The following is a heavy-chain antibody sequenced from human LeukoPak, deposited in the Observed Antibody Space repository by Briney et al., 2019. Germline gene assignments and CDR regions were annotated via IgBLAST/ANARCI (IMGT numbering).Heavy chain of an antibody. CDR2: IYYSGST. J-gene: IGHJ3*02. V-gene: IGHV4-59*01. CDR3: ARASPGGYSYGFDAFDI. D-gene: IGHD5-18*01. Sequence: SETLSLTCAVYGGSFSGYYWSWIRQPPGKGLEWIGYIYYSGSTNYNPSLKSRVTISVDTSKNQFSLKLSSVTAADTAVYYCARASPGGYSYGFDAFDIWGQGTMVTVSS. CDR1: GGSFSGYY.